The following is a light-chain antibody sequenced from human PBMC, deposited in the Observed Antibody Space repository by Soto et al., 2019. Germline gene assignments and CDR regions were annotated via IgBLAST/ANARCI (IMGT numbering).Light chain of an antibody. CDR1: QSISSSY. V-gene: IGKV3-20*01. CDR2: GAS. CDR3: QQYGSSSWT. Sequence: EIVLTQSPGTLSLSPGKRATLSCRASQSISSSYLAWYQQRPGQAPRLLIYGASSRATGIPDRFSGSWSGTEFTLTISRLEPEDFAVYYCQQYGSSSWTFGQGTKVEIK. J-gene: IGKJ1*01.